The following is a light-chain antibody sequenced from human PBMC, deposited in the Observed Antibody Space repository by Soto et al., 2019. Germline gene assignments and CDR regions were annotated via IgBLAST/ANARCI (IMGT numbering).Light chain of an antibody. V-gene: IGKV1-39*01. J-gene: IGKJ2*01. Sequence: DIQMTQSPSSLSASVGDRVNISCRASQSIRIHVNWYQQRPGKAPKLLIYAASGLQSGVPSRFSGSGSETDFTLTIGSLQAEDSAAYYCQQTYNPPYTFGQGTNLEIK. CDR1: QSIRIH. CDR3: QQTYNPPYT. CDR2: AAS.